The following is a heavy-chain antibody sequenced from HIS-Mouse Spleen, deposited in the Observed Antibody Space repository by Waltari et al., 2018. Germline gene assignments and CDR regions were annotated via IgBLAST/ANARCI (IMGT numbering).Heavy chain of an antibody. V-gene: IGHV4-39*07. CDR3: AREIPYSSSWYDWYFDL. CDR1: GGSISSSSYY. CDR2: IYYSGST. J-gene: IGHJ2*01. Sequence: QLQLQESGPGLVKPSETLSLTRTVSGGSISSSSYYWGWIRPPPGKGLEWIGSIYYSGSTYYNPSLKSRVTISVDTSKNQFSLKLSSVTAADTAVYYCAREIPYSSSWYDWYFDLWGRGTLVTVSS. D-gene: IGHD6-13*01.